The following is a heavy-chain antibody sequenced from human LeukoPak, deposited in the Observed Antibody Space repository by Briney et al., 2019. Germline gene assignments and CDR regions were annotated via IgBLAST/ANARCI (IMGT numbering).Heavy chain of an antibody. Sequence: PSETLSLTCTVSGGSISSSSYYWGWIRQPPGKGLEWIASIYYSGSTYYNPSLKGRLNISVDTSKNQLSLNLSSVTAADTAVYYCARRIAGYSLGGNYWGQGTLVTVSS. D-gene: IGHD4-23*01. J-gene: IGHJ4*02. CDR3: ARRIAGYSLGGNY. V-gene: IGHV4-39*01. CDR2: IYYSGST. CDR1: GGSISSSSYY.